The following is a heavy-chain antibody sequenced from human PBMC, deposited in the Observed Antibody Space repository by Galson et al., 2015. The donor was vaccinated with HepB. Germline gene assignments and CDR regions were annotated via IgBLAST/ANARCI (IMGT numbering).Heavy chain of an antibody. CDR1: GFTFSSYG. CDR3: ASDDYGDYVAPIRIDY. D-gene: IGHD4-17*01. CDR2: ISYDGSNK. Sequence: SLRLSCAASGFTFSSYGMHWVRQAPGKGLEWVAVISYDGSNKYYADSVKGRFTISRDNSKNTLYLQMSSLRAEDTAVYYCASDDYGDYVAPIRIDYWGQGTLVTVSS. J-gene: IGHJ4*02. V-gene: IGHV3-30*03.